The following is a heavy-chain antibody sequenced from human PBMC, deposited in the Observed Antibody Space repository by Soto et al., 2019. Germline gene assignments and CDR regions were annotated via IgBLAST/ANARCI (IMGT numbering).Heavy chain of an antibody. J-gene: IGHJ4*02. CDR2: ISHSGST. CDR3: ARVFGVARSPFDY. Sequence: SETLSLTCAVYGGSFSGYYWSWIRQPPGKGLEWIGEISHSGSTNYNPSLKSRVTISVDTSKNQFSLKLSSVTAADTAVYYCARVFGVARSPFDYWGQGTLVTVSS. D-gene: IGHD3-3*01. V-gene: IGHV4-34*01. CDR1: GGSFSGYY.